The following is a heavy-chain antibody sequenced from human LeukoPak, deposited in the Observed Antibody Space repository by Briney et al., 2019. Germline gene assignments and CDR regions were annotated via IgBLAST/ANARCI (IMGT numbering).Heavy chain of an antibody. CDR2: IYWNDDK. Sequence: SGPTLVNPTQTLTLTCTFSGFSLSTSGVGVGWIRQPPGKALEWLALIYWNDDKRYSPSLKSRLTITKDTSKNQVVLTMTNMDPVDTATYYCAHRQHRRAYTHDAFDIWGQGTMVTVSS. J-gene: IGHJ3*02. D-gene: IGHD1-1*01. V-gene: IGHV2-5*01. CDR3: AHRQHRRAYTHDAFDI. CDR1: GFSLSTSGVG.